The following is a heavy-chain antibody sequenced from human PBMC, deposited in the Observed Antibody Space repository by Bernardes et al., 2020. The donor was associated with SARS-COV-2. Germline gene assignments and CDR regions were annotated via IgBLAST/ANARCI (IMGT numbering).Heavy chain of an antibody. CDR3: AKCVVGYYAVDV. CDR2: ITGNGDIT. Sequence: GWSLRLSCVASGISFSNYAMSWVRQAPGRGLEWVSVITGNGDITYYADSVKGRFTISRDNSKNTLFLQMNSLRAEDTAVYYCAKCVVGYYAVDVWGQGTTVTVSS. D-gene: IGHD2-15*01. J-gene: IGHJ6*02. CDR1: GISFSNYA. V-gene: IGHV3-23*01.